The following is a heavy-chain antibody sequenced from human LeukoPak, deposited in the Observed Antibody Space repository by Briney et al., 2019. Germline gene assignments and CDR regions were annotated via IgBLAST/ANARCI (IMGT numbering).Heavy chain of an antibody. D-gene: IGHD6-19*01. V-gene: IGHV3-48*03. CDR2: ISSSGSTI. CDR3: AREELRYSSGSSHSYFDY. CDR1: GSTFSSYE. Sequence: GGSLRLSCAASGSTFSSYEMNWVRQAPGKGLEWVSYISSSGSTIYYADSVKGRFTISRDNAKNSLYLQMDSLRAEDTAVYYCAREELRYSSGSSHSYFDYWGQGTLGTVSS. J-gene: IGHJ4*02.